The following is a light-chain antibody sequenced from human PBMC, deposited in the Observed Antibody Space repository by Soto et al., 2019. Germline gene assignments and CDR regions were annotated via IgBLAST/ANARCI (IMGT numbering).Light chain of an antibody. CDR2: AAS. V-gene: IGKV1-27*01. Sequence: DIQMTQSPSSLSASVGDRVTITCRASQGIRSYLAWYQQKPGKVPKLLLYAASTLQSGVPSRFSGSGSGTDFTLTISSLQPEDVATYYGQKYNSAPLTFGGGTKVEIK. CDR3: QKYNSAPLT. J-gene: IGKJ4*01. CDR1: QGIRSY.